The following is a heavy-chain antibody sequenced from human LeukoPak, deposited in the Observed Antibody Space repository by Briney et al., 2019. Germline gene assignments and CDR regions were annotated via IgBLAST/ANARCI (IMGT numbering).Heavy chain of an antibody. D-gene: IGHD4/OR15-4a*01. CDR2: ISSSGSTI. Sequence: PGGSLRLSCAASGFTFSSYEMNWVRQAPGKGLEWVSYISSSGSTIYYADSVKGRFTISRDNAKNSLYLQMNSLRAEDTAVYYCAREETYGGNYYYYYYMDVWGKGTTVTVSS. CDR3: AREETYGGNYYYYYYMDV. J-gene: IGHJ6*03. CDR1: GFTFSSYE. V-gene: IGHV3-48*03.